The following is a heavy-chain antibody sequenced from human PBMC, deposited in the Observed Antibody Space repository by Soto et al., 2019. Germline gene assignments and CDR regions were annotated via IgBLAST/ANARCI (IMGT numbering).Heavy chain of an antibody. J-gene: IGHJ4*02. CDR1: GGSINSSYW. D-gene: IGHD1-20*01. V-gene: IGHV4-4*02. Sequence: QVQLQESGPGLVKPSETLSLTCVVSGGSINSSYWWNWVRQPPGKGLEWIGEISHGGSTYFNPSLKSRATISVDKSTNHLSLKLDSVTAADTAVYYCAREVSGIQAFDYWGQGTLVTVSS. CDR3: AREVSGIQAFDY. CDR2: ISHGGST.